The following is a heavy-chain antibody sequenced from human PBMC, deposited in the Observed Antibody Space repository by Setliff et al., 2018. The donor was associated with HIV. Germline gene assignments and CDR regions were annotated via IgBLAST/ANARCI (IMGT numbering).Heavy chain of an antibody. J-gene: IGHJ5*02. CDR3: TRDWRAYGLMGS. CDR2: IYFNLQT. D-gene: IGHD4-17*01. CDR1: GVSISNSNW. Sequence: SETLSLTCAVSGVSISNSNWWSWVRQPPGKGLEWIGEIYFNLQTNYNPAFNSRVSVGLDNAKNQFSLRLTSVTAADTAIYYCTRDWRAYGLMGSWGQGMLVTVSS. V-gene: IGHV4-4*02.